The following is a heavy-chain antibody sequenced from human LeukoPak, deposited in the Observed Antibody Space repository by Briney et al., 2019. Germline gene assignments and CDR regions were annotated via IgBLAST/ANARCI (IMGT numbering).Heavy chain of an antibody. CDR3: ASRYDSSGYYYVDY. Sequence: ASVKVPCKASGYTFTGYYMHWVRQAPGQGLEWMGWINPNSGGTNYAQKFQGRVTMTRDTSISTAYMELSRLRSDDTAVYYCASRYDSSGYYYVDYWGQGTLVTVSS. V-gene: IGHV1-2*02. J-gene: IGHJ4*02. CDR2: INPNSGGT. D-gene: IGHD3-22*01. CDR1: GYTFTGYY.